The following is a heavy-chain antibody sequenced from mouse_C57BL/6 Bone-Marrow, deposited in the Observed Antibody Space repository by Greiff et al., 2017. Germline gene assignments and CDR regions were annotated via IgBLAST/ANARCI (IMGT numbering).Heavy chain of an antibody. J-gene: IGHJ3*01. CDR1: GFTFTDYY. CDR3: ARSGVQLGPWFAY. CDR2: IRNKANGYTT. D-gene: IGHD4-1*02. V-gene: IGHV7-3*01. Sequence: EVMLVESGGGLVQPGGSLSLSCAASGFTFTDYYMSWVRQPPGKALEWLGFIRNKANGYTTEYSASVKGRFTISRYNSQSILYLQMNALRAEDSATYYFARSGVQLGPWFAYWGQGTLVTVSA.